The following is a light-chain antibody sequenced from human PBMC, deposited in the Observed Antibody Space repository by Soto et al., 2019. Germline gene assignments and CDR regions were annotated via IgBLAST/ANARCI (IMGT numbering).Light chain of an antibody. Sequence: ETVLTQSPGTLSLSPGERATLSCRASQSVRSNYLAWYQHIPGQAPRLLIYGASTRATGIPDRFSGSGSRTDFTLTNRRREPEDVAVYYCQQFDRSLPAWTFGQGTKGE. J-gene: IGKJ1*01. CDR1: QSVRSNY. V-gene: IGKV3-20*01. CDR2: GAS. CDR3: QQFDRSLPAWT.